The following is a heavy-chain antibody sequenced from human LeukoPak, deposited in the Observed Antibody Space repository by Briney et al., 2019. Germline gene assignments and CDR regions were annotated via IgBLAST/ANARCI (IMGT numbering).Heavy chain of an antibody. CDR2: MYNGDSP. CDR1: GASISSYY. CDR3: ARESAVAGITALDY. V-gene: IGHV4-4*07. J-gene: IGHJ4*02. D-gene: IGHD6-19*01. Sequence: PSETLSLTCTVSGASISSYYWTWIRQPAGKGLEWIGRMYNGDSPNYNPSLKSRVTMSVDTSKNQVSLRLTSVTAADTAVYYCARESAVAGITALDYWGQGTLATVSS.